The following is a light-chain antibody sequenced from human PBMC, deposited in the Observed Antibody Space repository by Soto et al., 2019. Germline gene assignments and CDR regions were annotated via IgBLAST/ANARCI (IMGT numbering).Light chain of an antibody. Sequence: QSALTQPDSVSGSPGQSITISCTGTSSDVGGYNLVSWYQHHPGKAPTVMISQGNKRPSGVSNRFSGSKSGNTASLTISGLQADDEADYYCCSYAGYSSFVFGSGTKVTV. CDR1: SSDVGGYNL. V-gene: IGLV2-23*03. CDR3: CSYAGYSSFV. J-gene: IGLJ1*01. CDR2: QGN.